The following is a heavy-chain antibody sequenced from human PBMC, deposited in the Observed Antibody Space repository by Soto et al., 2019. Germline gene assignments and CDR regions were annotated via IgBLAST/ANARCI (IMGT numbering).Heavy chain of an antibody. J-gene: IGHJ4*02. D-gene: IGHD3-22*01. CDR2: INHSGST. CDR3: ARGRRGITMIVVVTSSYFDY. Sequence: QVQLQQWGAGLLKPSETLSLTCAVYGGSFSGYYWSWIRQPPGKGLEWIGEINHSGSTNYNPSLTSRVTISVDTSKNQFSLKLSSVTAADTAVYYCARGRRGITMIVVVTSSYFDYWGQGTLVTVSS. V-gene: IGHV4-34*01. CDR1: GGSFSGYY.